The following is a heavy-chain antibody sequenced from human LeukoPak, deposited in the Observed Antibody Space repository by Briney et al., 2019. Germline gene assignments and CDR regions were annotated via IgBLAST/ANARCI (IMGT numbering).Heavy chain of an antibody. J-gene: IGHJ3*02. V-gene: IGHV3-15*01. D-gene: IGHD5-12*01. Sequence: PGGSLRLSSAVSEFPFTRAWMTCVRQAPGKGLEWVGRIKSKTDGGTTDYAAPVKGRFSISRDDSKNTLYLQMNSLETEDTAMYYCTTCGYDRCGAFDIWGQGTVVTVSS. CDR2: IKSKTDGGTT. CDR1: EFPFTRAW. CDR3: TTCGYDRCGAFDI.